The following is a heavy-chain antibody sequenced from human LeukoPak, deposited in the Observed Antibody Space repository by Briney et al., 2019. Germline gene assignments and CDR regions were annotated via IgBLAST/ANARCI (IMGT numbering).Heavy chain of an antibody. J-gene: IGHJ5*02. CDR3: ARGVMPQLPDWFDP. Sequence: GGSLRLSCAASGVTFSSYIMNCVRQAPGKGLEWVSSISSGSSYIYYADSVKGRFTISRDNAKNSLYLQMNSLRAEDTAVYYCARGVMPQLPDWFDPWGQGTLVTVSS. CDR2: ISSGSSYI. D-gene: IGHD2-2*01. CDR1: GVTFSSYI. V-gene: IGHV3-21*01.